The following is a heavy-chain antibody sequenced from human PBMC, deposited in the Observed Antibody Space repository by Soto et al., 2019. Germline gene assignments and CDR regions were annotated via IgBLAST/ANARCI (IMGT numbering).Heavy chain of an antibody. CDR2: IIPIFGTA. V-gene: IGHV1-69*13. CDR1: GGTFSSYA. D-gene: IGHD2-15*01. J-gene: IGHJ6*02. Sequence: VASVKVSCKASGGTFSSYAISWERPAPGQGLEWMGGIIPIFGTANYAQKFQGRVTITADESTSTAYMELSSLRSEDTAVYYCARVNPPRFCSGGSCYYYYYGMDVWGQGTTDTVSS. CDR3: ARVNPPRFCSGGSCYYYYYGMDV.